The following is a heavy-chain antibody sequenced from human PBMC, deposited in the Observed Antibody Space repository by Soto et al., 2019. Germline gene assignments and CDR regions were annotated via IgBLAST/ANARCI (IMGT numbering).Heavy chain of an antibody. D-gene: IGHD3-22*01. J-gene: IGHJ4*01. V-gene: IGHV3-11*05. CDR1: GFILSDYH. Sequence: GGSLRLSCAASGFILSDYHMSWVRQAPGRGLECVSYISGSSSYSNDADSVKGRFTISRDNAKNSLFLQMNSLRAEDTAVYYCARATRDSSGYWNYFDYWGQGIQVTVSS. CDR2: ISGSSSYS. CDR3: ARATRDSSGYWNYFDY.